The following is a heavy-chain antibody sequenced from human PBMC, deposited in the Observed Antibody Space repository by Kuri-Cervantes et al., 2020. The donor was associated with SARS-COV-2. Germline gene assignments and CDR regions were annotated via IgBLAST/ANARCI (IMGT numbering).Heavy chain of an antibody. CDR1: GFTFSSYW. CDR2: IKQDGSEK. V-gene: IGHV3-7*01. Sequence: GESLKISCAASGFTFSSYWMSWVRQAPGKGLEWVANIKQDGSEKYYVDSVKGRFTISRDNAKNSLYLQMNSLRAEDTAVYYCARGLSRKPFDYWGQGTLVTVSS. CDR3: ARGLSRKPFDY. J-gene: IGHJ4*02.